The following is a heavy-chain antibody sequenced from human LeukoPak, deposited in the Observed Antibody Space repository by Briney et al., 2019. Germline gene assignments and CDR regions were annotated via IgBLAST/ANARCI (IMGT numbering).Heavy chain of an antibody. V-gene: IGHV4-34*01. CDR3: ARDIAAAGPWYFDL. J-gene: IGHJ2*01. CDR1: GGSLNDYY. D-gene: IGHD6-13*01. CDR2: INHSGST. Sequence: KPSETLSLTCAVYGGSLNDYYWSWIRQPPGKGLEWIGEINHSGSTNYNPSLKSRVTISVDTSKTQFSLRLSSVTAADTAVYYCARDIAAAGPWYFDLWGRGTLVTVSS.